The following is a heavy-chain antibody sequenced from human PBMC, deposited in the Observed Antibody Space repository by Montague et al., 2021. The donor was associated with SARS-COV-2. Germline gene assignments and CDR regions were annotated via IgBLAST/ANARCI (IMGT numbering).Heavy chain of an antibody. CDR1: GFIVSGNY. Sequence: SLRLSCAASGFIVSGNYMSWVRQAPGKGLDWVPVIYTGGTTFYAGSVKGRFTISRHDADNTLYLQMNSLRDDDTAVYYCAAGIGNNALAYWGQGTLVTVSS. CDR3: AAGIGNNALAY. CDR2: IYTGGTT. D-gene: IGHD1-14*01. V-gene: IGHV3-53*04. J-gene: IGHJ4*02.